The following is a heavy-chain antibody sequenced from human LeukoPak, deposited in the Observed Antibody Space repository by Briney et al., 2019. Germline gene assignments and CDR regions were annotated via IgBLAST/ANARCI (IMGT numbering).Heavy chain of an antibody. CDR2: FKSGTNYI. Sequence: PGGSLRLSCAVSGFTVSSNYMNWLRQAPGKGLEWVSSFKSGTNYINYADSVTGRFTISRDNAKNSLYLQMNSLRAEDTAVYYCARDPPAAGVYYYGMDVCDQRTTVTVSS. D-gene: IGHD6-13*01. CDR3: ARDPPAAGVYYYGMDV. J-gene: IGHJ6*02. V-gene: IGHV3-21*01. CDR1: GFTVSSNY.